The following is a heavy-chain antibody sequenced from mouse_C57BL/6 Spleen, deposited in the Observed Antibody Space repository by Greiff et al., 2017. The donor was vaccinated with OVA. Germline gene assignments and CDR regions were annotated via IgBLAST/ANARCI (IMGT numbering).Heavy chain of an antibody. CDR2: IYPGGGYT. Sequence: QVQLQQSGAELVRPGTSVKMSCKASGYTFTNYWIGWAKQRPGHGLEWIGDIYPGGGYTNYNEKFKGKATLTADKSSSTAYMQFSSLTSEDSAIYDCARGYDDAMDYWGQGTSVTVSS. CDR1: GYTFTNYW. CDR3: ARGYDDAMDY. D-gene: IGHD2-2*01. J-gene: IGHJ4*01. V-gene: IGHV1-63*01.